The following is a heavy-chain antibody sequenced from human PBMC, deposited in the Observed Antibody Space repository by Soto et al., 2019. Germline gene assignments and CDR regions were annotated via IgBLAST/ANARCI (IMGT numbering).Heavy chain of an antibody. D-gene: IGHD2-2*01. CDR3: ARGVPNCSSSSCYFDF. Sequence: EVQLVESGGGLVQPGGSLRLSCAASGFTFSSHWMNWVRQGPGKGLAWVSRISGDGRTTSHADSVKGRFTISRDNAKNTLYLQMNSLRVEDTAVYYCARGVPNCSSSSCYFDFWGQGILVTVSS. CDR1: GFTFSSHW. J-gene: IGHJ4*02. CDR2: ISGDGRTT. V-gene: IGHV3-74*01.